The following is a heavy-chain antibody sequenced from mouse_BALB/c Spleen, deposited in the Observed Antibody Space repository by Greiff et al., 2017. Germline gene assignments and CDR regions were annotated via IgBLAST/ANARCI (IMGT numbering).Heavy chain of an antibody. D-gene: IGHD1-2*01. CDR2: IRNKANGYTT. CDR1: GFTFTDYY. CDR3: ARDMRATATSFAY. Sequence: EVKLVESGGGLVQPGGSLRLSCATSGFTFTDYYMSWVRQPPGKALEWLGFIRNKANGYTTEYSASVKGRFTISRDNSQSILYLQMNTLRAEDSATYYCARDMRATATSFAYWGQGTLVTVSA. J-gene: IGHJ3*01. V-gene: IGHV7-3*02.